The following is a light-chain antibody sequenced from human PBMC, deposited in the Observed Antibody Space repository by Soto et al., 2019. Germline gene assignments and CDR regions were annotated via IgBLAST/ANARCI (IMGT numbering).Light chain of an antibody. V-gene: IGKV3-11*01. CDR2: DAS. J-gene: IGKJ1*01. CDR1: QSVSSY. Sequence: IVLTQSPATLSLSPGERSTLSCSASQSVSSYLAWYQQKPGQAPRLLIYDASKRATGIPARFTGSGFGTDYTLTISSLEPQDFAVYYCQQRSAWRTFGQGTKVDIK. CDR3: QQRSAWRT.